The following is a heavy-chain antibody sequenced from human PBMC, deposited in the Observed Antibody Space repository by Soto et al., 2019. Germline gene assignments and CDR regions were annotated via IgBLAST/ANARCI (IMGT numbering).Heavy chain of an antibody. V-gene: IGHV3-73*01. CDR3: TRPGYSNYDSDY. Sequence: HPGGSLSLSCAASGFTLSGSVIYWVRKASGKGLEWVGRIRSRSNGYATAYAASVRGRVTISRDDSKNTAYLQMDSLKTEDTAVYYFTRPGYSNYDSDYSGPGTMVTVSS. CDR2: IRSRSNGYAT. J-gene: IGHJ4*02. CDR1: GFTLSGSV. D-gene: IGHD5-12*01.